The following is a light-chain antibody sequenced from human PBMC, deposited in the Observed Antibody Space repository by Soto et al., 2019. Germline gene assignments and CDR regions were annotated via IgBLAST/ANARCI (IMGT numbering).Light chain of an antibody. Sequence: IVMTPSPLTLSVSPGESATLSCRASERVITNLAWYQQTPGQAPRLLIYSASRRPTDIPVRLSGSGYGAELTITISSMQPEDFEIYQCQQYNNLTPTFGQGTKVDIK. CDR2: SAS. V-gene: IGKV3-15*01. CDR3: QQYNNLTPT. CDR1: ERVITN. J-gene: IGKJ1*01.